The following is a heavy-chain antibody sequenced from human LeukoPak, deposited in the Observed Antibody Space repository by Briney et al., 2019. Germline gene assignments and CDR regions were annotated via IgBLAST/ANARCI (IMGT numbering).Heavy chain of an antibody. D-gene: IGHD6-13*01. Sequence: PSETLSLTCAVYGGSFSGYYWSWIRQPPGKGLEWIGEINHSGSTNYNPSLKSRVTISVDTSKNQFSLKLSSVTAADTAVYYCAREWKGYSSSWYQPPDYWFDPWGQGTLVTVSS. CDR3: AREWKGYSSSWYQPPDYWFDP. V-gene: IGHV4-34*01. J-gene: IGHJ5*02. CDR2: INHSGST. CDR1: GGSFSGYY.